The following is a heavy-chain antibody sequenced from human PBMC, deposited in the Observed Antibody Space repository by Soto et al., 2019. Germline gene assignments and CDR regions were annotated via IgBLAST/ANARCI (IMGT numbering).Heavy chain of an antibody. CDR3: ARDPSGDYVWGSYRWGDYYYGMDV. CDR1: GGSVSSGSYY. Sequence: PSETLSLTCTVSGGSVSSGSYYWSWIRQPPGKGLEWIGFIYYSGSTNYNPSLKSRVTISVDTPKNQFSLKLSSVTAADTAVYYCARDPSGDYVWGSYRWGDYYYGMDVWGQGTTVTVSS. J-gene: IGHJ6*02. D-gene: IGHD3-16*02. CDR2: IYYSGST. V-gene: IGHV4-61*01.